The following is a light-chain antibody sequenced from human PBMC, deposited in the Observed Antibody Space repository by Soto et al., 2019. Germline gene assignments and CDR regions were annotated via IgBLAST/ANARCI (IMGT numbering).Light chain of an antibody. CDR3: QQYNDWPPWT. CDR2: GAS. J-gene: IGKJ1*01. CDR1: QSVSSN. V-gene: IGKV3-15*01. Sequence: EIEMTQSPATLSVSPGERAILSCRASQSVSSNLAWYQQKPGKAPRLLIYGASTRATGIPARFSGSWSGTECTLTISTLQSEDFAVYYCQQYNDWPPWTFGPGTKVEIK.